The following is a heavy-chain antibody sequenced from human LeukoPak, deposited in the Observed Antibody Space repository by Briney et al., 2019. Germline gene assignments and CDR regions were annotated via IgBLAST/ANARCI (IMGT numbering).Heavy chain of an antibody. Sequence: GGSLRLSCAASGFTFSSYAMSWVRQAPGKGLEWVSAISGSGGSTYYADSVKGRFTISRDNSKNTLYLQMNSLRAEDTAVYYCAKGNYVWGSYYYYFDYWGQGTLVTVSS. D-gene: IGHD3-16*01. J-gene: IGHJ4*02. CDR1: GFTFSSYA. CDR3: AKGNYVWGSYYYYFDY. CDR2: ISGSGGST. V-gene: IGHV3-23*01.